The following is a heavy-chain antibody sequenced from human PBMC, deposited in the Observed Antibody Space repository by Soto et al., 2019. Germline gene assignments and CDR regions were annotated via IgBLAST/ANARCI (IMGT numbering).Heavy chain of an antibody. J-gene: IGHJ5*02. D-gene: IGHD1-26*01. CDR3: ARGSSSRGSYSPRSNNWFDP. CDR1: GGSISSSNW. CDR2: IYHSGST. V-gene: IGHV4-4*02. Sequence: QVQLQESGPGLVKPSGTLSLTCAVSGGSISSSNWWSWVRQPPGKGLEWIGEIYHSGSTNYNPSLKSRVTRSLDKSKNQFSLKLSSVTAADTAVYYCARGSSSRGSYSPRSNNWFDPWGQGTLVTVSS.